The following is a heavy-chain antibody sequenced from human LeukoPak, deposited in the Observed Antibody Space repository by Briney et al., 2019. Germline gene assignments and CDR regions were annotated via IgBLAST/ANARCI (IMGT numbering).Heavy chain of an antibody. D-gene: IGHD2-8*01. CDR2: INPNSGGT. CDR3: AREYLYCTNGVCWPLSTPDYYFDY. J-gene: IGHJ4*02. CDR1: GYTFTGYY. V-gene: IGHV1-2*04. Sequence: SVKVSCKASGYTFTGYYMHWVRQAPGQGPEWMGWINPNSGGTNYAQKFQGWVTMTRDTSISAAYMELSRLRSDDTAVYYCAREYLYCTNGVCWPLSTPDYYFDYWGQGTLVTVSS.